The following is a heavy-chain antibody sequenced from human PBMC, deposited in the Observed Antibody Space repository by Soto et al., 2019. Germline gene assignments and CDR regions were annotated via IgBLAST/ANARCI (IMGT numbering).Heavy chain of an antibody. CDR2: IYHSVST. Sequence: QQQRQESGSGLVKPSQTLSLTCAVSGGSIRRGGYSWGWIRQPPGKALEWIGYIYHSVSTYYNPYHKSRVTISVDRSNNQFSLKLSSVTAADTAVYYCGRSGGGDYGDYYYYYGMDVWGQGTTVTVSS. J-gene: IGHJ6*01. V-gene: IGHV4-30-2*01. CDR3: GRSGGGDYGDYYYYYGMDV. D-gene: IGHD2-21*02. CDR1: GGSIRRGGYS.